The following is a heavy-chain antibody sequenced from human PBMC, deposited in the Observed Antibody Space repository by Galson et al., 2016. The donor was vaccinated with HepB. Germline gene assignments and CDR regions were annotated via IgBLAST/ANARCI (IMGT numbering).Heavy chain of an antibody. V-gene: IGHV3-11*04. CDR2: ISRGGTSQ. D-gene: IGHD3-10*01. CDR3: AREDYGAGTYSY. CDR1: GFSFSDFY. J-gene: IGHJ4*02. Sequence: SLRLSCAASGFSFSDFYMSWVRQAPGKRLEWLSYISRGGTSQYYADSVRGRFAISRDNAKNSVYLQMNSLRVEDTAVYYCAREDYGAGTYSYWGQGTLVTVSS.